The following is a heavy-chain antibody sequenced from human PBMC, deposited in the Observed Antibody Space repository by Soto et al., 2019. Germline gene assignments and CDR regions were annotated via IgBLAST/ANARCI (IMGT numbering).Heavy chain of an antibody. CDR3: ARDRDCSSTSCYVSYYFDY. CDR2: ISYDGSNK. D-gene: IGHD2-2*01. J-gene: IGHJ4*02. V-gene: IGHV3-30*04. Sequence: GGSLRLSCAASGFTFSSYAMHWVRQAPGKGLEWVAVISYDGSNKYYADSVKGRFTISRDNSKNTLYLQMNSLRAEDTAVYYCARDRDCSSTSCYVSYYFDYWGQGTLVTVSS. CDR1: GFTFSSYA.